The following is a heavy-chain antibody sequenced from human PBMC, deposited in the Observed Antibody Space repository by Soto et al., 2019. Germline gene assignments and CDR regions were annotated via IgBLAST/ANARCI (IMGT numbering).Heavy chain of an antibody. CDR1: GYTFTSYA. CDR3: ARVGWGYSSLGGFDP. V-gene: IGHV1-3*01. J-gene: IGHJ5*02. CDR2: INAGNGNT. Sequence: QVQLVQSGAEVKKPGASVKVSCKASGYTFTSYAMHWVRQAPGQRLEWMGWINAGNGNTKYSQKFQGRVTITRDTSASTAYMELSSLRSEDTAVYCCARVGWGYSSLGGFDPWGQGTLVTVSS. D-gene: IGHD6-13*01.